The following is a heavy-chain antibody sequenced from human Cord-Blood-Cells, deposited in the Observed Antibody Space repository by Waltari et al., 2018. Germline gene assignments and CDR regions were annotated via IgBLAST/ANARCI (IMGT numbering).Heavy chain of an antibody. D-gene: IGHD3-3*01. Sequence: QVQLVQSGAEVKKPGASVKVSCKASGYTFTSYDINWVRQATGQGLEWMGWKNPNSGNTGYAQKFQGRVTITRNTSISTAYMELSSLRSEDTAVYYCARGARFLEWSRYYYYGMDVWGQGTTVTVSS. CDR1: GYTFTSYD. J-gene: IGHJ6*02. V-gene: IGHV1-8*01. CDR2: KNPNSGNT. CDR3: ARGARFLEWSRYYYYGMDV.